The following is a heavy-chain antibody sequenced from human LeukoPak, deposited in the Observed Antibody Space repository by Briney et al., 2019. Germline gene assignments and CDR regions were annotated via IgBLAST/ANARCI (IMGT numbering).Heavy chain of an antibody. CDR3: ARTIVVVVAADPGWFDP. Sequence: PSETLSLTCAVYGGSFSGYYWSWIRQPPGKGLEWIGEINHSGSTNYNPSLKSRVTISVDTSKNQFSLKLSSVTAADTAVYYCARTIVVVVAADPGWFDPWGQGTLVTVSP. D-gene: IGHD2-15*01. CDR2: INHSGST. V-gene: IGHV4-34*01. CDR1: GGSFSGYY. J-gene: IGHJ5*02.